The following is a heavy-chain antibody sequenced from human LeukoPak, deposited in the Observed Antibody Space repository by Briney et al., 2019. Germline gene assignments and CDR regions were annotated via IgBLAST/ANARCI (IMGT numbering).Heavy chain of an antibody. CDR1: GYSFTSYW. Sequence: GESLKISCKGSGYSFTSYWIGWVRQMPGKGLEWMGIIYPGDSDTRYSPSFQGQVTISADKSISTAYLQWSSLKASDTAMYHCASSSPAYYYYYGMDVWGQGTTVTVSS. CDR2: IYPGDSDT. CDR3: ASSSPAYYYYYGMDV. V-gene: IGHV5-51*01. J-gene: IGHJ6*02.